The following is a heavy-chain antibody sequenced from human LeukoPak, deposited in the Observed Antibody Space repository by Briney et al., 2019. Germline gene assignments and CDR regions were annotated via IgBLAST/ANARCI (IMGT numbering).Heavy chain of an antibody. CDR1: GGSISSSSYY. J-gene: IGHJ4*02. CDR2: IYYSGST. D-gene: IGHD6-6*01. V-gene: IGHV4-39*01. CDR3: ARHYRSSSSSDY. Sequence: SETLSLTYTVSGGSISSSSYYWGWIRQPPGKGLEWIGSIYYSGSTYYNPSLKSRVTISVDTSKNQFSLKLSSVTATDTAVYYCARHYRSSSSSDYWGQGTLVTVSS.